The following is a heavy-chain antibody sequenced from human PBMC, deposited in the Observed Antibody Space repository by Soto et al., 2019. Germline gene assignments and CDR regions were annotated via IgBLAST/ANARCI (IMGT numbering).Heavy chain of an antibody. CDR2: IYYSGST. CDR1: GGSISSYY. J-gene: IGHJ5*02. D-gene: IGHD3-10*01. V-gene: IGHV4-59*01. Sequence: SETLSLTCTVSGGSISSYYWSWIRQPPGKGLEWIGYIYYSGSTNYNPSLKSRVTISVDTSKNQFSLKLSSVTAADTAVYYCARAHPPTYYGSGSTAWWFDPWGQGTLVTVSS. CDR3: ARAHPPTYYGSGSTAWWFDP.